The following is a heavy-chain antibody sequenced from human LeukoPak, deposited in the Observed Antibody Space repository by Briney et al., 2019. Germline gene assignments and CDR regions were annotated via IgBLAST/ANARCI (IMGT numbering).Heavy chain of an antibody. D-gene: IGHD3-10*02. V-gene: IGHV4-34*01. CDR1: GGSFSGYY. Sequence: SETLSLTCAVYGGSFSGYYWSWIRQPPGKGLEWIGEINHSGSTNYNPSLKSRVTISVDTSKNQFSLKLSSVTAADTAVYYCARGLGSVRALQSDYWGQGTLVTVSS. J-gene: IGHJ4*02. CDR2: INHSGST. CDR3: ARGLGSVRALQSDY.